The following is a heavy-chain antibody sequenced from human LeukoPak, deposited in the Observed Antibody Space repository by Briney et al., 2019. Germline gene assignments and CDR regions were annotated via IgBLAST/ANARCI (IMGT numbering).Heavy chain of an antibody. CDR1: GGSISSSSDY. Sequence: SETLSLTCTVSGGSISSSSDYWGWICQPPGKGLEWIGSIYYSGSTYYSPSLKSRVTISVDTSKNQFSLKLSSVTAADTAVYYCARQFRSVTAPFDPWGQGTLVTVSS. D-gene: IGHD4-17*01. V-gene: IGHV4-39*01. J-gene: IGHJ5*02. CDR3: ARQFRSVTAPFDP. CDR2: IYYSGST.